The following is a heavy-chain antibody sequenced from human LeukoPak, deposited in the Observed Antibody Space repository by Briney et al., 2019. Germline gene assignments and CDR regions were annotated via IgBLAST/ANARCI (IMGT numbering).Heavy chain of an antibody. CDR1: GFTVSTFA. CDR2: ISYDGSNK. Sequence: PGGSRRSPGSASGFTVSTFAMLWVRQAPGKGLEWVAVISYDGSNKYSADSVKVRLTISRDNSKNRLYLQMNSLRAEDTAVWYCASETSACYFDYWGRGTLVTVSS. CDR3: ASETSACYFDY. J-gene: IGHJ2*01. V-gene: IGHV3-30-3*01.